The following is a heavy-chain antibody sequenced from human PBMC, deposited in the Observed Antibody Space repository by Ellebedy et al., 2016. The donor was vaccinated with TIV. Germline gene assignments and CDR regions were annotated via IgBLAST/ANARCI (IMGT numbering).Heavy chain of an antibody. V-gene: IGHV4-39*01. CDR3: ASTVVVAATRSRMGDY. J-gene: IGHJ4*02. D-gene: IGHD2-15*01. CDR1: GGSISSSSYY. Sequence: MPSETLSLTCTVSGGSISSSSYYWGWIRQPPGKGLEWIGSIYYSGSTYYNPSLKSRVTISVDTSKNQFSLKLSSVTAADTAVYYCASTVVVAATRSRMGDYWGQGTLVTVSS. CDR2: IYYSGST.